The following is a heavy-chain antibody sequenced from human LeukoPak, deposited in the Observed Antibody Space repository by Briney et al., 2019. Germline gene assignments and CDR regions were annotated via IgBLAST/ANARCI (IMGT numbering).Heavy chain of an antibody. D-gene: IGHD6-13*01. V-gene: IGHV6-1*01. CDR3: ARKYSSTWYDALDI. CDR1: GDTVSSNSAA. J-gene: IGHJ3*02. Sequence: SQTLSLTCAISGDTVSSNSAAWNWVRQSPSRGLEWLGRTYYRSKWYNDYAISAKSRITINPHTSKNQFSLQLNSVTPEDTAVYYCARKYSSTWYDALDIWGQGTMVTVSS. CDR2: TYYRSKWYN.